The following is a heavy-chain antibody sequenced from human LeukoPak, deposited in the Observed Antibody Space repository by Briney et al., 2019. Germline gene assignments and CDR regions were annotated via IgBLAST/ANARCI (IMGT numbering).Heavy chain of an antibody. D-gene: IGHD6-19*01. CDR2: INPNSGGT. J-gene: IGHJ6*03. V-gene: IGHV1-2*02. Sequence: ASVKVSCKASGYTFTGYYMHWVRQAPGQGVEWMGWINPNSGGTNYAQKFQGRVTMTRDTSISTAYMELSRLRSDDTAVYYCARGAIAVAGTNYYYYMDVWGKGTTVTVSS. CDR1: GYTFTGYY. CDR3: ARGAIAVAGTNYYYYMDV.